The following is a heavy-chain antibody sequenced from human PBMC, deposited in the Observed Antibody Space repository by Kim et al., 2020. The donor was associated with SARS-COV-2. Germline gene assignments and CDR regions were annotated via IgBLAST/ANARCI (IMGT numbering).Heavy chain of an antibody. Sequence: GGSLRLSCAASGFTFSSYAMHWVRQAPGKGLEWVAVISYDGSNKHYVDSVKGRFTISRDNSKNTLYLQMNSLRAEDTAVYYCARDSYGMDVWGQGTTVTVSS. CDR3: ARDSYGMDV. CDR1: GFTFSSYA. V-gene: IGHV3-30*04. CDR2: ISYDGSNK. J-gene: IGHJ6*02.